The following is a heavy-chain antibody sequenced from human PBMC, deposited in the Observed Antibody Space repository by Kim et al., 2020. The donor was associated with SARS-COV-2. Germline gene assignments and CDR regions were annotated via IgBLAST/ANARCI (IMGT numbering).Heavy chain of an antibody. D-gene: IGHD4-17*01. CDR2: IRSRANNYAT. J-gene: IGHJ4*02. Sequence: GGSLRLSCAASGFTFSGSAMHWVRQTSGKGLEWVGRIRSRANNYATAYGASVKGRFTISRDDSENTTYLQMNSLKTEDTAVYYCNSRPMDYADLRDYWGQGTLVTVSS. V-gene: IGHV3-73*01. CDR1: GFTFSGSA. CDR3: NSRPMDYADLRDY.